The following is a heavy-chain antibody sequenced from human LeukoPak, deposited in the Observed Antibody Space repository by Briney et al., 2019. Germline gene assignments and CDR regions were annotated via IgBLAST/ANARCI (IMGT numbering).Heavy chain of an antibody. Sequence: SETLSLTCTVSGVSISSSCYYWGWIRQPPGKGLEWIGSIYYSGSTYYNPSLKSRVTISVDTSKNQFSLKLSSVTAADTAVYYCARRYSSSSYFDYWGQGTLVTVSS. CDR3: ARRYSSSSYFDY. J-gene: IGHJ4*02. D-gene: IGHD6-6*01. CDR1: GVSISSSCYY. CDR2: IYYSGST. V-gene: IGHV4-39*01.